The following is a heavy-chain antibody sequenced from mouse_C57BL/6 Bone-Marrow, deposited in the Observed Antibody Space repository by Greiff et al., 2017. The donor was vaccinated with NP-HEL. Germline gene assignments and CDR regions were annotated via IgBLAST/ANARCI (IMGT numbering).Heavy chain of an antibody. CDR2: IYPRSGNT. V-gene: IGHV1-81*01. J-gene: IGHJ3*01. Sequence: QVQLKQSGAELARPGASVKLSCKASGYTFTSYGISWVKQRTGQGLEWIGEIYPRSGNTYYNEKFKGKATLTADKSSSTAYMELRSLTSEDSAVYFCARTGSYYSNGWFAYWGQGTLVTVSA. CDR3: ARTGSYYSNGWFAY. CDR1: GYTFTSYG. D-gene: IGHD2-5*01.